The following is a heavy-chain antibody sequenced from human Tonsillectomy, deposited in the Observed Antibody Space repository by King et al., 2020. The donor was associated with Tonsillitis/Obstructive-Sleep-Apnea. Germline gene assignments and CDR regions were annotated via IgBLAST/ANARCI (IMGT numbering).Heavy chain of an antibody. CDR3: VRGGTVTPPIHFDP. D-gene: IGHD4-17*01. J-gene: IGHJ5*02. CDR1: GYTFTGYY. CDR2: MNPNNGAT. V-gene: IGHV1-2*02. Sequence: QLVQSGVEVKKPGASVKVSCKASGYTFTGYYIHWVRQTPGQGLEWMGWMNPNNGATNYAQKFQDGVTMTRETSINTAYLELSRLRSDDTAVYYCVRGGTVTPPIHFDPWGQGPLLPASS.